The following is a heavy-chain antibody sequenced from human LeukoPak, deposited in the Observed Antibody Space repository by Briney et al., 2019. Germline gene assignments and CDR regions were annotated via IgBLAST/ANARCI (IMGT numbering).Heavy chain of an antibody. V-gene: IGHV1-8*03. J-gene: IGHJ6*03. CDR3: ARVRTEDYYYMDV. CDR2: MNPNSGNT. CDR1: GYTFTSYY. Sequence: ASVKVSCKASGYTFTSYYMHWVRQAPGQGLEWMGWMNPNSGNTGYAQKFQGRVTITRNTSISTAYMELSSLRSEDTAVYYCARVRTEDYYYMDVWGKGTTVTVSS.